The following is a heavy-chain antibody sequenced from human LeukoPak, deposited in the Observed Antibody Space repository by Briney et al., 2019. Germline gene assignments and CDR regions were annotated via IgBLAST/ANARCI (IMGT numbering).Heavy chain of an antibody. D-gene: IGHD3-22*01. J-gene: IGHJ3*02. CDR2: XXXSGST. CDR1: GGSFSGXX. CDR3: ARGLRRYYYDSSGTGAFDI. Sequence: SETLSLTCAVYGGSFSGXXXXXXXXXXXXXXXXXXXXXXSGSTNYNPSLKSRVTISVDTSKNQFSLKLSSVTAADTAVYYCARGLRRYYYDSSGTGAFDIWGQGTMVTVSS. V-gene: IGHV4-34*01.